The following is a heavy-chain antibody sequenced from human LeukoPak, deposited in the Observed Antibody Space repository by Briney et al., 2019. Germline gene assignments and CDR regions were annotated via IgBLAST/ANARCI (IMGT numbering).Heavy chain of an antibody. Sequence: PEGSLRLSCAASGFTFSSYDMHWVRQATGKGLEWVSAIGTAGDTYYPGSVKGRFTISRENAKNSLYLQMNSLRAGDTAVYYCAKDQMVPAAIYYFDYWGQGTLVTVSS. CDR2: IGTAGDT. V-gene: IGHV3-13*01. CDR1: GFTFSSYD. J-gene: IGHJ4*02. D-gene: IGHD2-2*01. CDR3: AKDQMVPAAIYYFDY.